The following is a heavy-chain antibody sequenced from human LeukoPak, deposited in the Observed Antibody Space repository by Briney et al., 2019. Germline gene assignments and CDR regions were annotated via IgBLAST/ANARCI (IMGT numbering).Heavy chain of an antibody. D-gene: IGHD3-3*01. CDR3: AADSQADFWSGYLYYYYYYMDV. V-gene: IGHV1-58*01. CDR2: IVVGSGST. CDR1: GFTFTSSA. J-gene: IGHJ6*03. Sequence: ASVKVSCKASGFTFTSSAVQWVRQARGQRLEWIGWIVVGSGSTNYAQKFQERVTITRDMSTSTAYMELSSLRSEDTAVYYCAADSQADFWSGYLYYYYYYMDVWGKGTTVTVSS.